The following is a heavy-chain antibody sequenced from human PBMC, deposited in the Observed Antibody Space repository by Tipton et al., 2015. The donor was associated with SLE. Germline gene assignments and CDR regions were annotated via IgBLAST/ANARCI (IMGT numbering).Heavy chain of an antibody. V-gene: IGHV3-7*01. CDR1: GFTFSSYY. J-gene: IGHJ4*02. Sequence: SLRLSCAASGFTFSSYYMGWVRQAPGKGLEWVANIKRDGSEKYYLDSVKGRFTISRDNARNSLYLQVNSLRVEDTAVYYCARVGQQPALGYFDSWGLGTLVTVSS. CDR3: ARVGQQPALGYFDS. CDR2: IKRDGSEK. D-gene: IGHD6-13*01.